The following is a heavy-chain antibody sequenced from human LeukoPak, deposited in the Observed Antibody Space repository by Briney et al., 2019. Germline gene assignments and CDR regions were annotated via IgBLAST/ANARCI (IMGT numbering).Heavy chain of an antibody. V-gene: IGHV4-34*01. CDR1: GVSFSDYF. CDR2: IERGGST. Sequence: SETLSLTCGVYGVSFSDYFWTWLRQPPGKGLEWIGEIERGGSTVYSPTLKSRVTMSLDTSKIQFSLRLTSVTAADTAVYFCARGGLAGSSWSWFDPWGQGTLVTVSS. D-gene: IGHD6-13*01. J-gene: IGHJ5*02. CDR3: ARGGLAGSSWSWFDP.